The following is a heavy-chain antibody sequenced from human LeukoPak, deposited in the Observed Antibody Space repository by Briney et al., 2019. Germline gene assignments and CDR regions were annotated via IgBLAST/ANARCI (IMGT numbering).Heavy chain of an antibody. Sequence: GGSLRLSCAASGFSFTNYAMSWVRQAPGKGLEWVSAISGSGGSTYYADSVKGRFTISRDNSKNTLYLQMNSLRAEDTAVYYCAKAVPTVTYHMDVWGKGTTVTVSS. CDR3: AKAVPTVTYHMDV. CDR1: GFSFTNYA. D-gene: IGHD5-12*01. J-gene: IGHJ6*03. CDR2: ISGSGGST. V-gene: IGHV3-23*01.